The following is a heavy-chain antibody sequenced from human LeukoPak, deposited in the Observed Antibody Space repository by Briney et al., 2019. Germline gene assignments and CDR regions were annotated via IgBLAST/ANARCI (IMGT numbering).Heavy chain of an antibody. V-gene: IGHV1-69*01. J-gene: IGHJ4*02. CDR3: AREGDYYGSGSSSAIFDY. D-gene: IGHD3-10*01. CDR1: GGAFSSYA. Sequence: ASVKVPCKASGGAFSSYAISWVRQAPGQGLEWMGGIIPIFGTANYAQKFQGRVTITADESTSTAYMELSSLRSEDTAVYYCAREGDYYGSGSSSAIFDYWGQGTLVTVSS. CDR2: IIPIFGTA.